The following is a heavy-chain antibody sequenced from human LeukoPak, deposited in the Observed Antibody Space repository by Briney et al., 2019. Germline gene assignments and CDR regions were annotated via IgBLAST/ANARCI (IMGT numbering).Heavy chain of an antibody. CDR2: INPNSGGT. V-gene: IGHV1-2*02. CDR3: ARVSSSWPNYYYYYMDV. Sequence: ASVKVSCKASGYTFTGYYMHWVRQASGQGLEWMGWINPNSGGTNYAQRFQGRVTMTRDTSISTAYMELSRLRSDDTAVYYCARVSSSWPNYYYYYMDVWGKGTTVTVSS. CDR1: GYTFTGYY. D-gene: IGHD6-13*01. J-gene: IGHJ6*03.